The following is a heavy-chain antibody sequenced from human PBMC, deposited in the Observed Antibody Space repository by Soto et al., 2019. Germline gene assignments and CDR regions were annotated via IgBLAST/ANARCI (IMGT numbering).Heavy chain of an antibody. D-gene: IGHD3-9*01. CDR2: INYGGST. J-gene: IGHJ3*02. CDR3: ARYFEWTSGFDI. Sequence: PSETLSLTCAVSGGSISGYYWSWIRQPPGKRMEWVGYINYGGSTNYNPSLKSRVTISVDTSKKQFSLNLGSVTAADTAVYYCARYFEWTSGFDIWGRGTMVTVS. CDR1: GGSISGYY. V-gene: IGHV4-59*01.